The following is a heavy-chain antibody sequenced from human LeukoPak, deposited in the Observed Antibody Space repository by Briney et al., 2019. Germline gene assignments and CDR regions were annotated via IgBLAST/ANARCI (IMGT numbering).Heavy chain of an antibody. V-gene: IGHV3-30*04. J-gene: IGHJ5*02. Sequence: GGSLRLSCAASGFTFSSYVMHWVRQAPGKGLEWVAVISYDGTNKYYADSVKGRFTISRDSSKNTLILQMNSLRAEDTAVYYCARDPRTSGYFFDHWGQGTLVTVSS. CDR3: ARDPRTSGYFFDH. D-gene: IGHD3-22*01. CDR2: ISYDGTNK. CDR1: GFTFSSYV.